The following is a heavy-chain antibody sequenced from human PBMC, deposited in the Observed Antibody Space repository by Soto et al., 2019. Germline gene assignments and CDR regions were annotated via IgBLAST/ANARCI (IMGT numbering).Heavy chain of an antibody. V-gene: IGHV3-7*05. CDR2: IKQDGSEK. D-gene: IGHD3-9*01. Sequence: PGGSLRLSCAASGFTFSSYWMSWGRPAPGKGLEWVANIKQDGSEKYYVDSVKGRFTISRDNAKNSLYLQMNSLRAEDTAVYYCARDLFDWLLFEGMDVWGQGTTVTVSS. J-gene: IGHJ6*02. CDR3: ARDLFDWLLFEGMDV. CDR1: GFTFSSYW.